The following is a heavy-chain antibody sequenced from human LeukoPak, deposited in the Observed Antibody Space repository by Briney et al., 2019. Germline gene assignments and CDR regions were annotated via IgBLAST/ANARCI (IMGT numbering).Heavy chain of an antibody. J-gene: IGHJ4*02. CDR1: GGTFSSYA. CDR2: IIPILGIA. Sequence: SVKVSCKASGGTFSSYAISWVRQAPGQGLEWMGRIIPILGIANYAQKFQGRVTITADKSTSTAYIELSSLRSEDTAVYYCAREGIAAAGHFDYWGQGTLVTVSS. D-gene: IGHD6-13*01. CDR3: AREGIAAAGHFDY. V-gene: IGHV1-69*04.